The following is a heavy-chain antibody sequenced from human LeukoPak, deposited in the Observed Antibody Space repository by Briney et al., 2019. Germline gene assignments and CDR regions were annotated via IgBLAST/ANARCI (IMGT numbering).Heavy chain of an antibody. D-gene: IGHD5-24*01. Sequence: PGGSLRLSCTVFGFTVSSNYMSWVRQAPGKGLEWVSVIYSGGDTYYADSVKGRFTISRDNSKNTVYLQMDGLRAEDTAVYYCARGRNGYNSGDAFDIWGQGTMVTVST. CDR2: IYSGGDT. CDR1: GFTVSSNY. J-gene: IGHJ3*02. V-gene: IGHV3-53*01. CDR3: ARGRNGYNSGDAFDI.